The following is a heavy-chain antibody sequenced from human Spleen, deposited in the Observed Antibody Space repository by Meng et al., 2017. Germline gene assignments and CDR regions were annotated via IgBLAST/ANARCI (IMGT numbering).Heavy chain of an antibody. J-gene: IGHJ4*02. CDR1: GYTFTSYY. D-gene: IGHD5-24*01. Sequence: QVLLVQSGAGVTNPGASVQLSCKASGYTFTSYYMHWVRQAPGQGLEWMGIINPSVGSTTYAQKFEGRVTMTRDTSTSTVYMELSSLTSEDTAVYYWVRELRDTLYFDYWGQGTLVTVSS. V-gene: IGHV1-46*03. CDR2: INPSVGST. CDR3: VRELRDTLYFDY.